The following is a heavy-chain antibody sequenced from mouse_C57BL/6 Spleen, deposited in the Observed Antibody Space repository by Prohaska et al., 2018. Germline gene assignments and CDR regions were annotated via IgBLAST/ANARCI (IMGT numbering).Heavy chain of an antibody. D-gene: IGHD3-3*01. V-gene: IGHV9-3*01. CDR2: INTYSGVP. J-gene: IGHJ2*01. CDR1: GYTFTTYG. CDR3: ARGDFFFDY. Sequence: QIQLVQSGPELKKPGETVKISRKASGYTFTTYGMSWVKQAPGKGLKWMGWINTYSGVPTYADDFKGRFAFSLETSASTAYLQINNLKNEDTATYFCARGDFFFDYWGQGTTLTVSS.